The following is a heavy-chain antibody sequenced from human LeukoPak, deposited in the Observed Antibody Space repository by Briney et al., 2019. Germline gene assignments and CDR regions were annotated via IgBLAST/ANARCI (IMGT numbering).Heavy chain of an antibody. CDR3: ARHFAFSYYYMDV. CDR2: IYYSGST. Sequence: PSETLSLTCTVSGGSISSYYWSWIRQPPGKGPEWIGYIYYSGSTSYNPSLKSRVTISVDTSKNQFSLKLSSVTAADTAVYYCARHFAFSYYYMDVWGKGTTVTVSS. J-gene: IGHJ6*03. V-gene: IGHV4-59*08. CDR1: GGSISSYY.